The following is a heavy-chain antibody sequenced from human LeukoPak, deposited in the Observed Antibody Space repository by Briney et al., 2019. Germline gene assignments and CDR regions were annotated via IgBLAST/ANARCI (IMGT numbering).Heavy chain of an antibody. CDR3: ARNPERNDFWSGYSFDY. V-gene: IGHV4-34*01. D-gene: IGHD3-3*01. Sequence: SETLSLTCAVYGGSFSGYYWSWIRQPPGKGLEWIGEINHSGSTNYNPSLKSRVTISVDTSKNQFSLKLSSVTAADTAVYYCARNPERNDFWSGYSFDYWGQGTLVTVSS. CDR2: INHSGST. J-gene: IGHJ4*02. CDR1: GGSFSGYY.